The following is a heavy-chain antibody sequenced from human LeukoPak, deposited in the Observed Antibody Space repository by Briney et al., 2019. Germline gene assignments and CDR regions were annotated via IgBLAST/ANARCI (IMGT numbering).Heavy chain of an antibody. D-gene: IGHD3-9*01. CDR1: GGSISSGAYY. J-gene: IGHJ5*02. V-gene: IGHV4-31*03. Sequence: SETLSLTCTVSGGSISSGAYYWSWIRQHPGKGLERIGYIYYSGSTYYNPSLKSRVTISVDTSKNQFSLKLSSVTAADTAVYYCAREVRRSLTGYYYGFDPWGQGTLVTVSS. CDR2: IYYSGST. CDR3: AREVRRSLTGYYYGFDP.